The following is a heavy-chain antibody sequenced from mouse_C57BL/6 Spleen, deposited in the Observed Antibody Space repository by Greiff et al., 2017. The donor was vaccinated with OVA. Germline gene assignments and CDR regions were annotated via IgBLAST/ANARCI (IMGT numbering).Heavy chain of an antibody. V-gene: IGHV1-82*01. D-gene: IGHD3-2*02. CDR1: GYAFSSSW. CDR3: ARSGSSGYAYFDY. CDR2: IYPGDGDT. J-gene: IGHJ2*01. Sequence: VQLVESGPELVKPGASVKISCKASGYAFSSSWMNWVKQRPGKGLEWIGRIYPGDGDTNYNGKFKGKATLTADKSSSTAYMQLSSLTSEDSAVYFCARSGSSGYAYFDYWGQGTTLTVSS.